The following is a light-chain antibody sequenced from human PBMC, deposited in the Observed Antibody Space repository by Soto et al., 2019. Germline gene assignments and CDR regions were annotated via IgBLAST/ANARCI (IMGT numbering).Light chain of an antibody. CDR3: QQVNNYPRT. V-gene: IGKV1-9*01. CDR1: QGISSN. Sequence: DIQLTQSPSFLPASVGDRVTITCRASQGISSNLSWSQQKPGKAPKLLIYDAYTLQSGVPSRFSGSGSGTEFTLTITSLQPEDFATYYCQQVNNYPRTFGGGTKVEIK. CDR2: DAY. J-gene: IGKJ4*01.